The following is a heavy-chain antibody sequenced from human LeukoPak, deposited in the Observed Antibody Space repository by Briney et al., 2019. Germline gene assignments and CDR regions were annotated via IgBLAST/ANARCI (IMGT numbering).Heavy chain of an antibody. CDR2: ISSSSSYI. D-gene: IGHD1-7*01. V-gene: IGHV3-21*01. CDR3: ARERYNWNYSFSDAFDI. J-gene: IGHJ3*02. CDR1: GFTLCNLN. Sequence: GGSLRLSCAASGFTLCNLNMKGVPPAPGGGLEWVSYISSSSSYIYYADSVEGRFTISRDNAKNSLYLQMNSLRAEDTAVYYCARERYNWNYSFSDAFDIWGQGTMVTVSS.